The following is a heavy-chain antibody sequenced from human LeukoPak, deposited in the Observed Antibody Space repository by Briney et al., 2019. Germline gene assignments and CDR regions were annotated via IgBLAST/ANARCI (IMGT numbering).Heavy chain of an antibody. CDR3: ANGESYDYFDY. J-gene: IGHJ4*02. V-gene: IGHV3-30-3*01. D-gene: IGHD1-26*01. CDR2: ISYDGSNK. Sequence: GGSLRLSCAASGFTFSSYAMHWVRQAPGKGLEWVAVISYDGSNKYYADSVKGRFTISRDNSKNTLYLQMNSLRAEDTAVYYCANGESYDYFDYWGQGILVTVSS. CDR1: GFTFSSYA.